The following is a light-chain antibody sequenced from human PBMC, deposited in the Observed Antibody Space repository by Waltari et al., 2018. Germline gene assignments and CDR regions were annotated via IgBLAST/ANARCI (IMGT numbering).Light chain of an antibody. CDR2: GAS. Sequence: EIVLTQSPGTLSLSPGERVTLSCRASQSVGRSLAWYQQKPGQAPRLLIYGASSRATGIPDRFSGSVSGTDFSLTISRLAPDDLAVYYCQHYVRLPVTFGQGTKVEI. CDR3: QHYVRLPVT. V-gene: IGKV3-20*01. J-gene: IGKJ1*01. CDR1: QSVGRS.